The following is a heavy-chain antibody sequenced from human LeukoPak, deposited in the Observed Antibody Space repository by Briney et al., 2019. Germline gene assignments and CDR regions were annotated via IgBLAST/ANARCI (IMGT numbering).Heavy chain of an antibody. CDR1: GFTFSSYG. J-gene: IGHJ4*02. CDR3: ARDRVGATTNFDY. Sequence: PGGSLRLSCAASGFTFSSYGMHWVRQAPGKGLEWVAFIRYDGSNKYYADSVKGRFTISRDNSKNTLYLQMNSLRAEDTAVYYCARDRVGATTNFDYWGQGTLVTVSS. CDR2: IRYDGSNK. V-gene: IGHV3-30*02. D-gene: IGHD1-26*01.